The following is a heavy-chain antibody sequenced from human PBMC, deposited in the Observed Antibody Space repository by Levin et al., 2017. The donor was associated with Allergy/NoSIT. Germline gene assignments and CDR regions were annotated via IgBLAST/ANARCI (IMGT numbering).Heavy chain of an antibody. D-gene: IGHD6-13*01. CDR3: VRHVDGSSWLD. CDR2: IRSKAHSYAT. CDR1: GFTFSGSA. J-gene: IGHJ4*02. V-gene: IGHV3-73*01. Sequence: QAGGSLRLSCAASGFTFSGSAMHWVRQASGKGLEWIGRIRSKAHSYATAYGASMQDRFTISREDSKNTAYLQVNSLNTEDAAVYYCVRHVDGSSWLDWGQGTLVTVSS.